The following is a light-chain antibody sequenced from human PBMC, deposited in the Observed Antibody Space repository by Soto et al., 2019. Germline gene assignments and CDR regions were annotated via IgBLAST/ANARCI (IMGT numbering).Light chain of an antibody. CDR3: QSYDSSLRGWV. J-gene: IGLJ3*02. CDR1: SSNIGAGYG. CDR2: GNN. V-gene: IGLV1-40*01. Sequence: QSVLTQPPSVSGAPGQRVTISCTGSSSNIGAGYGVHWYQQLPGTAPKLLIYGNNNRPSGVPDRFSGSKSGTSASLAITGLQAEDEAAYYCQSYDSSLRGWVFGGGTKLTVL.